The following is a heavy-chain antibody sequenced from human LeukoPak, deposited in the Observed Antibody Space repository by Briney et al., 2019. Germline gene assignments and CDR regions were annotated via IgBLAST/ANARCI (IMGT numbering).Heavy chain of an antibody. CDR3: AKSWRQWLVQDYFDY. CDR1: GFTFSSYA. CDR2: ISGSGGST. J-gene: IGHJ4*02. D-gene: IGHD6-19*01. Sequence: GGSLRLSCAVSGFTFSSYAMSWVRQAPGKGLEWVSAISGSGGSTYYADSVKGRFTISRDNSKNTLYLQMNSQRAENTAVYYCAKSWRQWLVQDYFDYWGQGTLVTVSS. V-gene: IGHV3-23*01.